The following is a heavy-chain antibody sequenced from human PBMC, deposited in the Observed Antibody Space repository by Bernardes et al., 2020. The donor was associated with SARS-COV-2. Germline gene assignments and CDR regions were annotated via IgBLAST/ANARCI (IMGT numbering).Heavy chain of an antibody. Sequence: GRSLRLSCAASGFTFSSYAMSWVRQAPGKGLEWVSAISGSGGSTYYADSVKGRLAISRDNSKNTLYLQMNSLRAEDTAVYYCAKYYGSGTYYNGLYWSRGTLVTVSS. CDR1: GFTFSSYA. J-gene: IGHJ4*02. CDR3: AKYYGSGTYYNGLY. CDR2: ISGSGGST. V-gene: IGHV3-23*01. D-gene: IGHD3-10*01.